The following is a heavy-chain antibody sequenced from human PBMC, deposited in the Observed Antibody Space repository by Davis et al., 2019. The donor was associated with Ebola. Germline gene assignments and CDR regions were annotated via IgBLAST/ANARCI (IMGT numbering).Heavy chain of an antibody. V-gene: IGHV3-74*01. CDR3: ARDPLVVVPAAYYYGMDV. CDR2: INSDGSST. J-gene: IGHJ6*02. CDR1: GFTFSSYW. Sequence: GESLKISCAASGFTFSSYWMHWVRQAPGKGLVWVSRINSDGSSTSYADSVKGRFTISRDNAKNTLYLQMNSLRAEDTAVYYCARDPLVVVPAAYYYGMDVWGQGTTVTVSS. D-gene: IGHD2-2*01.